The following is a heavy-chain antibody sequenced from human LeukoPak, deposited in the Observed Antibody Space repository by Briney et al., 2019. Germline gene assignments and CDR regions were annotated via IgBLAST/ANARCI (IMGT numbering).Heavy chain of an antibody. J-gene: IGHJ6*03. CDR3: ARVRLGCSSTSCYYYYYMDV. Sequence: GGSLRLSCAASGFTFSSYAMSWVRQAPGKGLEWVSAISGSGGSTYYADSVKGRFTISRDNSKNTLYLQMNSLRAEDTAVYYCARVRLGCSSTSCYYYYYMDVWGKGTTVTVSS. CDR1: GFTFSSYA. CDR2: ISGSGGST. V-gene: IGHV3-23*01. D-gene: IGHD2-2*01.